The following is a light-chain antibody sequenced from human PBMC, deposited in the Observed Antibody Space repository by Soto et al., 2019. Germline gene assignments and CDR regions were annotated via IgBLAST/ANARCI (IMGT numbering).Light chain of an antibody. Sequence: EIVMTQSPAAVSVSPGERATLSCRASQSVSSKLAWYQQKPGQAPRLLIYDAVTRATGIPDRFSGSGSGTEFTLTISSLQSEDFAVYYCQQYNNWVTFGGGTKVEI. CDR1: QSVSSK. V-gene: IGKV3-15*01. CDR3: QQYNNWVT. CDR2: DAV. J-gene: IGKJ4*01.